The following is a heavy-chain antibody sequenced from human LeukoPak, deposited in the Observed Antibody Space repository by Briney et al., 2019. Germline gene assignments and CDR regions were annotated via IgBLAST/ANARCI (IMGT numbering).Heavy chain of an antibody. V-gene: IGHV1-8*01. CDR1: GYTFTSYD. CDR3: ARAHGDYDAFDI. CDR2: MNPNSGNT. Sequence: ASVKVSCKASGYTFTSYDINWVRQATGQGLEWMEWMNPNSGNTGYAQKFQGRVTMTRNTSISTAYMELSSLRSEGTAVYYCARAHGDYDAFDIWGQGTMVTVSS. D-gene: IGHD4-17*01. J-gene: IGHJ3*02.